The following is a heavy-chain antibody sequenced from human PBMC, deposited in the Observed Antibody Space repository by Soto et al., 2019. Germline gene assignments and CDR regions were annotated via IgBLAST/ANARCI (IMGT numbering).Heavy chain of an antibody. Sequence: SETLSLTCTVSGGSISSGGYYWSWIRQHPGKGLEWIGYIYYSGSTYYNPSIKSRVTISVDTSKNQFSLKVSSVTAADTAVYYCAREVSLAVAGTFDYWGQGTLVTVSS. CDR1: GGSISSGGYY. D-gene: IGHD6-19*01. V-gene: IGHV4-31*03. CDR2: IYYSGST. CDR3: AREVSLAVAGTFDY. J-gene: IGHJ4*02.